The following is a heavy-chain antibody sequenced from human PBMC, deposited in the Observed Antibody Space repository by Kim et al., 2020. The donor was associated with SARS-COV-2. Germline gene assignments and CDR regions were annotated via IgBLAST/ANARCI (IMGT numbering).Heavy chain of an antibody. CDR1: GFTFGHYS. CDR2: ISTSSSYI. V-gene: IGHV3-21*06. J-gene: IGHJ6*02. CDR3: ARVFSPPWSASLRGSDMDV. D-gene: IGHD3-3*01. Sequence: GGSLRLSCFTSGFTFGHYSMNWVRQAPGKGLEWLSVISTSSSYIYYADSLKGRFTISRDNVKNSVYLEMNGLRAEDTGVYYCARVFSPPWSASLRGSDMDVWGQGTTVIVS.